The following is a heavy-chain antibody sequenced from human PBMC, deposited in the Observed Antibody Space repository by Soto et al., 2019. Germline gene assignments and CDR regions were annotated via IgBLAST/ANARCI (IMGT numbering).Heavy chain of an antibody. CDR1: GSSINSSGYY. CDR2: MFYGVST. CDR3: ARLPSRHLVDY. J-gene: IGHJ4*02. D-gene: IGHD3-3*02. V-gene: IGHV4-39*01. Sequence: NPSETLSLTCTVSGSSINSSGYYWGWIRQPPGKGLGWIGSMFYGVSTYYNPSLKSRVTVSVDTSKNQFSLNLRSVTAADTAVYYCARLPSRHLVDYWGQGTLVTVSS.